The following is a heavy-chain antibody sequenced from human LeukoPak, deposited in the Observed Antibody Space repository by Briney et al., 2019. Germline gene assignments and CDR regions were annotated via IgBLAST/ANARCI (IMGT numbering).Heavy chain of an antibody. Sequence: PGGALRLSCSASGFTFSSYAMKWVRQAPGKGLERVSSSGSGCDTYYADSGKGRFTICRDNSKNTLYLQMNRMRAEATAVYYSAKPRAATYGTYYFDYWGQGTLVTVSS. CDR3: AKPRAATYGTYYFDY. V-gene: IGHV3-23*01. CDR2: SSGSGCDT. J-gene: IGHJ4*02. CDR1: GFTFSSYA. D-gene: IGHD1-1*01.